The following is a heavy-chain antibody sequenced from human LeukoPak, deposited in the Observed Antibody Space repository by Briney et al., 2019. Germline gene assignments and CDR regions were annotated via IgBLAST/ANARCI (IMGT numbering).Heavy chain of an antibody. Sequence: SGTLSLTCAVSGGPISSSNWRSWVRQPPGKGLEWIGEINHSGSTNYNPSLKSRVTISVDTSKNQFSLKLSSVTAADTAVYYCARGPDYWGQGTLVTVSS. V-gene: IGHV4-4*02. CDR3: ARGPDY. CDR1: GGPISSSNW. CDR2: INHSGST. J-gene: IGHJ4*02.